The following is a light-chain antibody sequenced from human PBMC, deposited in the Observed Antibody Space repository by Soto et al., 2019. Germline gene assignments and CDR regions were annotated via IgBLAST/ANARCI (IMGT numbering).Light chain of an antibody. V-gene: IGLV2-11*01. CDR3: CSYAGSSAWV. Sequence: QSALTQPRSVSGSPGQSVTISCTGTSSNFGAYDSVSWYQHHPGKAPKLMIYYASKRPSGVPARFSASKSGSTASLTISGLQAEDEADYYCCSYAGSSAWVFGGGTKLTVL. J-gene: IGLJ3*02. CDR2: YAS. CDR1: SSNFGAYDS.